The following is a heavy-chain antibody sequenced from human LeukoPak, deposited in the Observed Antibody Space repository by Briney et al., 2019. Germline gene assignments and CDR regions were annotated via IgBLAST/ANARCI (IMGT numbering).Heavy chain of an antibody. CDR3: ATKQWLAPPPDS. Sequence: WGSLRLSCAASGCTFSKYWMLWVRQAPGKGLERVSRINTDGTVTTYADSVKGRFTVFRDNADNTMFLQMNSVRDEDTAVYYCATKQWLAPPPDSWGQGTPVTVSS. V-gene: IGHV3-74*01. CDR1: GCTFSKYW. J-gene: IGHJ4*02. D-gene: IGHD6-19*01. CDR2: INTDGTVT.